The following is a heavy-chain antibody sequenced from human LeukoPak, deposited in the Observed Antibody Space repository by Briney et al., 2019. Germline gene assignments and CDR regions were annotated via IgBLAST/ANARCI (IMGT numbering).Heavy chain of an antibody. CDR2: ISADGDTT. CDR3: ARFSVVVAAYYY. J-gene: IGHJ4*02. V-gene: IGHV3-74*03. D-gene: IGHD6-19*01. Sequence: PGGSLRLSCAASGFTFKNNWMHWVRQAPGRGLVWVSRISADGDTTTYADSVKGRFTVSRDNAKNTMYLQMNSLRAEDTAVYFCARFSVVVAAYYYWGQGNMVTVSS. CDR1: GFTFKNNW.